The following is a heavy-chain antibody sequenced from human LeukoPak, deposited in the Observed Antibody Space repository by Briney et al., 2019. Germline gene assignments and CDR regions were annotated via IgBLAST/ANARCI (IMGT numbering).Heavy chain of an antibody. CDR1: GGSISSYY. J-gene: IGHJ3*02. V-gene: IGHV4-59*08. CDR2: IYYSGST. D-gene: IGHD7-27*01. Sequence: SETLSLTCTVSGGSISSYYWSWIRQPPGKGLEWIGYIYYSGSTNYNPSLKSRVTISVDTSKNQFSLKLSSVTAADTAVYYCARLAGDDAFDIWGQGAMVTVSS. CDR3: ARLAGDDAFDI.